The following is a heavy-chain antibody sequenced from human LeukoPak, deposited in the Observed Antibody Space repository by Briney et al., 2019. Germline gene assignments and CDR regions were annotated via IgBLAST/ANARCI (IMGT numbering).Heavy chain of an antibody. Sequence: GGSLRLSCAASGFTFSSYWMSWVRQAPGKGLKWVANIKQDGSEKYYVDSVKGRFTISRDNAKNSLYLQMNGLRAEDTAVYFCALIVATIPRVDYWGQGTLVTVSS. CDR1: GFTFSSYW. D-gene: IGHD5-12*01. CDR3: ALIVATIPRVDY. V-gene: IGHV3-7*01. J-gene: IGHJ4*02. CDR2: IKQDGSEK.